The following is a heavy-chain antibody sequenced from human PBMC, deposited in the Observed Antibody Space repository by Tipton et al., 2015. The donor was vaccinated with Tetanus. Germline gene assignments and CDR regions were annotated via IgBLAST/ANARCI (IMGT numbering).Heavy chain of an antibody. V-gene: IGHV4-59*08. CDR3: ASPYCSGGSCYLRGFDY. J-gene: IGHJ4*02. D-gene: IGHD2-15*01. Sequence: TLSLTCTVSGASISGYYWNWIRQPPGKGLEWIGFVYYSGSTNYNPSLKSRVTMPVDTSKNQFSLKLSSVTAADTAVYYCASPYCSGGSCYLRGFDYWGQGTLVTVSS. CDR1: GASISGYY. CDR2: VYYSGST.